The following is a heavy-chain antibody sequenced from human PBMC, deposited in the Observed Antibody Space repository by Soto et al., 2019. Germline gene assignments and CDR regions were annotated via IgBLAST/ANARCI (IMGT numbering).Heavy chain of an antibody. V-gene: IGHV4-39*01. D-gene: IGHD3-9*01. J-gene: IGHJ4*02. CDR2: IYYSGST. Sequence: SETLSLTCTVSGGSISSSSYYWGWIRQPPGKGLEWIGSIYYSGSTYYNPSLKSRVIISVDTSKNQFSLKLSSVTAADTAVYFCARVLTGFSYYFDYWGQGTLVTVS. CDR1: GGSISSSSYY. CDR3: ARVLTGFSYYFDY.